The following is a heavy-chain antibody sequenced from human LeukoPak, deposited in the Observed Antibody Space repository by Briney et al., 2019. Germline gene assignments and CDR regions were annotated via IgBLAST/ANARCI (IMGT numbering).Heavy chain of an antibody. CDR3: ARTPYATKYYYYYMDV. CDR1: AFTFSSYA. J-gene: IGHJ6*03. Sequence: GGTLRLSCVASAFTFSSYAMSWVRQAPGKGLEWVSLISVSGGSTYYADSVKGRFTISRDNSKNTLYLQMNSLRAEDTAVYYCARTPYATKYYYYYMDVWGKGTTVTVSS. D-gene: IGHD2-8*01. CDR2: ISVSGGST. V-gene: IGHV3-23*01.